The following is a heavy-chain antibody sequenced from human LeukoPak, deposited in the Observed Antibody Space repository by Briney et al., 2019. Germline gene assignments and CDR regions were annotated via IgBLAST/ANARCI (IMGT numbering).Heavy chain of an antibody. J-gene: IGHJ4*02. CDR1: GGSISPYY. CDR3: ARARGYCSSTSCSLDFGY. Sequence: SETLSLTCTVSGGSISPYYWSWIRQPPRKGLEWIGYIYYSGSTNYNPSLKSRVTISVDTSKNQFSLRLSSVTAADTAVYYCARARGYCSSTSCSLDFGYWGQGTLVTVSS. D-gene: IGHD2-2*01. CDR2: IYYSGST. V-gene: IGHV4-59*01.